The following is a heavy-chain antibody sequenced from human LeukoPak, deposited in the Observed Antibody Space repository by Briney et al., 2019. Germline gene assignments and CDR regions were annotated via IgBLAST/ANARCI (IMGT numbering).Heavy chain of an antibody. CDR1: GGSFSGYY. CDR3: ARAYGSGSYHSNWFES. J-gene: IGHJ5*01. CDR2: INHSGST. V-gene: IGHV4-34*01. Sequence: SETLSLTCAVYGGSFSGYYWTWIRQPRGKGLEWIGEINHSGSTNYNPSLKSRVTMSVDTSMNQFSLRLNSVTAADTAVYYCARAYGSGSYHSNWFESWGQGTLVIVSS. D-gene: IGHD3-10*01.